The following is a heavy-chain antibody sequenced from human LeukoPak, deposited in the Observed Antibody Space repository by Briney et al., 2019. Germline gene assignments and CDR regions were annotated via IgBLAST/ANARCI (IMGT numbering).Heavy chain of an antibody. J-gene: IGHJ3*02. V-gene: IGHV3-20*04. Sequence: AGGSLRLSCEASGFNFDDYGMSWVRQAPGKGLEWVSAINWNGGSTASADSVKGRFTISRDNARNSLYLHMNSLRAEDTALYYCAGSGFSYGFDALDIWGQGTVVTVS. CDR3: AGSGFSYGFDALDI. CDR1: GFNFDDYG. D-gene: IGHD5-18*01. CDR2: INWNGGST.